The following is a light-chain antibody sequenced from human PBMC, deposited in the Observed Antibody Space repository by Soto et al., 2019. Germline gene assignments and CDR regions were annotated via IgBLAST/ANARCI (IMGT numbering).Light chain of an antibody. CDR2: KAS. V-gene: IGKV1-5*03. CDR3: QDYNSWT. Sequence: DIQMTQSPSTLSASVGDRVTITCRASQGINNYLAWYQQKPGKAPKVLIYKASNLQSGVSSRFSGSGSGTEFTLTISSLQPDDFATYYCQDYNSWTFGQGTKVDIK. J-gene: IGKJ1*01. CDR1: QGINNY.